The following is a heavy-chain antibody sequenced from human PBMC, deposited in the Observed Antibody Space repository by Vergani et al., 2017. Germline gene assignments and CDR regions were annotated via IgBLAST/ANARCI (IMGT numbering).Heavy chain of an antibody. Sequence: QVQLVESGGGVVQPGRSLRLSCAASGFTFSSYGMHWVRQAPGKGLESLAVIWYDGRNKYYADSGKGRFTIPRDNSKNTLYMQMNSLIAYDTAVYYCARRIRGDTRQQYYYYMDVWGKGTTVTVSS. J-gene: IGHJ6*03. CDR1: GFTFSSYG. V-gene: IGHV3-33*01. CDR3: ARRIRGDTRQQYYYYMDV. D-gene: IGHD3-10*01. CDR2: IWYDGRNK.